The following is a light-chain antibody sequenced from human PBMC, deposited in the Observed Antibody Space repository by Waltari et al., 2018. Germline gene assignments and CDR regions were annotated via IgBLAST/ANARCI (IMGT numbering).Light chain of an antibody. J-gene: IGLJ2*01. CDR3: QVWDTSADHLVV. V-gene: IGLV3-21*04. CDR2: FDS. Sequence: SYVLTQPPSVSVAPGKTASITCGGNKIGAKSVKWYQQKPGQAPILLIYFDSDRPSGIPDRFSGSNSGHTATLTISRVEAGDEAAYYCQVWDTSADHLVVFGGGTNLTVV. CDR1: KIGAKS.